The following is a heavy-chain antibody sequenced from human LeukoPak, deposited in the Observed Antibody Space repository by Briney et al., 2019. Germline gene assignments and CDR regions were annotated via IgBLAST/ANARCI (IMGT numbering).Heavy chain of an antibody. D-gene: IGHD4-4*01. CDR2: INYNGEST. CDR1: GGSFSGYL. V-gene: IGHV4-34*01. CDR3: ARVGGMTTINNAAFEI. Sequence: SETLSLTCAVSGGSFSGYLWSWIRQPPGKGLEWIGEINYNGESTNYNPSLKSRVTISVDRSKNQFSLKLNTVTAADTAIYYCARVGGMTTINNAAFEIWGHGTMVTVSS. J-gene: IGHJ3*02.